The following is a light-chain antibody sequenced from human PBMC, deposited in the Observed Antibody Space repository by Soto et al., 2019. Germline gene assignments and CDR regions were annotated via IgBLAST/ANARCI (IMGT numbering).Light chain of an antibody. CDR2: WAS. J-gene: IGKJ1*01. V-gene: IGKV4-1*01. Sequence: DIVMTQSPDSLAVSLGERATINCKSSQSVLYSSNNKNYLAWYQQKPGQPPKLLIYWASTRESVVPDRFSGSGSGKDFTLTISNLQAEDVAVYYCQQYDSTSWTFGQGTKVEIK. CDR1: QSVLYSSNNKNY. CDR3: QQYDSTSWT.